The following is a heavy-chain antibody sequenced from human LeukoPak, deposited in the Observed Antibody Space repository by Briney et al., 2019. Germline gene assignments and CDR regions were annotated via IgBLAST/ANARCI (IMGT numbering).Heavy chain of an antibody. Sequence: ASVKVSCKASGYTFTDYYIHWVRQAPGQGLEWMGWINPNSGGTNYAQRFQDRVTMTRDTSINTAYMELSRLSSDDTAVYYCATTNSRYCSSTSCYRGVDCWGQGTLVTVSS. J-gene: IGHJ4*02. CDR1: GYTFTDYY. CDR2: INPNSGGT. CDR3: ATTNSRYCSSTSCYRGVDC. D-gene: IGHD2-2*01. V-gene: IGHV1-2*02.